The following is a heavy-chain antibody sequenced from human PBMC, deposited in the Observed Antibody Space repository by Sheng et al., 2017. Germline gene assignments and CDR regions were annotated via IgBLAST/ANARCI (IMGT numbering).Heavy chain of an antibody. J-gene: IGHJ4*02. CDR1: GFNFHDYA. D-gene: IGHD3-10*01. V-gene: IGHV3-9*01. CDR2: ISWNSGSI. Sequence: EVHLVESGGGLVQPGTSLRLSCAASGFNFHDYAMHWVRQPPGKGLEWVSGISWNSGSIEYADSVRGRSTISRDNAKNSLYLQMDSLRAEDTALYYYAKADYGAGRRSFYFDFWGQGTLVTVSS. CDR3: AKADYGAGRRSFYFDF.